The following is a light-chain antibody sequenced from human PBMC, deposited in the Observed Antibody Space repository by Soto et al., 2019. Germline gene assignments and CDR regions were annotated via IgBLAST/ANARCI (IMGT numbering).Light chain of an antibody. V-gene: IGLV1-51*01. CDR3: GSWDSSLSAYV. J-gene: IGLJ1*01. Sequence: QAVVTQPPSVSAAPGQKVTISCSGSSSNIGGNSVSWYQQLPGTAPKLLIYDDNKRPSGIPDRFSGSKSGTSATLGITGFQNGDEADYYCGSWDSSLSAYVVGTGSNLTVL. CDR1: SSNIGGNS. CDR2: DDN.